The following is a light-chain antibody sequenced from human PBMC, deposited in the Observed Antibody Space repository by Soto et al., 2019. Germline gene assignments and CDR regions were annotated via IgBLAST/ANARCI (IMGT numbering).Light chain of an antibody. J-gene: IGLJ7*01. CDR1: ISDVGSYDL. V-gene: IGLV2-23*01. CDR3: CSYAGSSTSWV. CDR2: EGS. Sequence: HSALTQPASVSGSPGQSITISCTGTISDVGSYDLVSWYQQHPGKAPKLMIYEGSKRPSGVSSRFSGSKSGNTASLTISGLQAEDEADYYCCSYAGSSTSWVFGGGTQLTVL.